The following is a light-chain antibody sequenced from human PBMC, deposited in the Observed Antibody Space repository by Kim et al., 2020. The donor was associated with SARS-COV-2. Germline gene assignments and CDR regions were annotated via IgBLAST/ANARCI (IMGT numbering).Light chain of an antibody. J-gene: IGKJ2*01. CDR3: QQSYSTPYT. Sequence: DIQMTQSPSSLSASVGDRVTITRRASKSISSYLNWYQQKPGKAPKLLIYAASSLQSGVPSRFSGSGSGTDFTLTISSLQPEDFATYYCQQSYSTPYTFGQGTKLEI. CDR2: AAS. V-gene: IGKV1-39*01. CDR1: KSISSY.